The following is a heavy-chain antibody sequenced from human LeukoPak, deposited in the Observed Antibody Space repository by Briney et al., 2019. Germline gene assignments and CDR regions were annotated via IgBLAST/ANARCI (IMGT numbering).Heavy chain of an antibody. Sequence: QAGGSLRLSCAASGFTFSSYAMHWVRQAPGKGLEWVAVISYDGSNKYYADSVKGRFTISRDNSKNTLYLQMNSLRAEDTAVYYCARGEPNSTYYYDSSGYNRYYFDYWGQGTLVTVSS. J-gene: IGHJ4*02. CDR1: GFTFSSYA. V-gene: IGHV3-30*04. CDR2: ISYDGSNK. CDR3: ARGEPNSTYYYDSSGYNRYYFDY. D-gene: IGHD3-22*01.